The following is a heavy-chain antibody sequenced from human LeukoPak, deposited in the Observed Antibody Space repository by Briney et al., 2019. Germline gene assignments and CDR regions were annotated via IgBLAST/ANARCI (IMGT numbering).Heavy chain of an antibody. D-gene: IGHD3-10*01. V-gene: IGHV4-31*03. CDR3: ARQNYYGSGSYFAFDI. J-gene: IGHJ3*02. CDR1: GGSISSGGYY. Sequence: SQTLSLTCTVSGGSISSGGYYRSWIRQHPGKGLEWIGYIYYSGSTYYNPSLKSRVTISVDTSKNQFSLKLSSVTAADTAVYYCARQNYYGSGSYFAFDIWGQGTMVTVSS. CDR2: IYYSGST.